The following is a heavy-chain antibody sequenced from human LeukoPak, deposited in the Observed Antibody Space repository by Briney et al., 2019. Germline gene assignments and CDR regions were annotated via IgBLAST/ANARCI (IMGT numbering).Heavy chain of an antibody. Sequence: QPGGSLRLSCAASGFTFSSYAMSWVRQAPGKGLEWVSAISASGGSTYCADSVKGRFTISRDNPKNTLYLQMNSLRAEDTAVYYCAKVGVPFDSWGQGTLVTVSS. V-gene: IGHV3-23*01. CDR2: ISASGGST. CDR1: GFTFSSYA. CDR3: AKVGVPFDS. D-gene: IGHD2-8*01. J-gene: IGHJ4*02.